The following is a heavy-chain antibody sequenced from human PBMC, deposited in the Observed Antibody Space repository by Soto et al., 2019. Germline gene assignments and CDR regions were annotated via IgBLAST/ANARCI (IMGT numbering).Heavy chain of an antibody. CDR2: IYYSGST. CDR1: GGSISSHY. V-gene: IGHV4-59*11. J-gene: IGHJ4*02. D-gene: IGHD5-12*01. CDR3: ARDRRGYSGYDLFDY. Sequence: PSETLSLTCTVSGGSISSHYWSWIRQPPGKGLEWIGYIYYSGSTKYNPSLKSRVTISVDTPKNQFSLKLSSVTAADTAVYYCARDRRGYSGYDLFDYWGQGTLVTVSS.